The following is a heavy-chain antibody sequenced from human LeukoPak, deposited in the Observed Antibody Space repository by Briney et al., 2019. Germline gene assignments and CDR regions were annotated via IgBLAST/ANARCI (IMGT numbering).Heavy chain of an antibody. J-gene: IGHJ4*02. V-gene: IGHV4-38-2*01. CDR3: ARLGGVKDFDY. Sequence: SETLSLTCAVSGYSISSGYYWGWIRQPPGKGLEWIGSIYHSGSTYYNPSLKSRVTISVDTSKNQFSLKLSSVTAADTAVYYCARLGGVKDFDYWGQGTLVTVSS. CDR1: GYSISSGYY. D-gene: IGHD3-16*01. CDR2: IYHSGST.